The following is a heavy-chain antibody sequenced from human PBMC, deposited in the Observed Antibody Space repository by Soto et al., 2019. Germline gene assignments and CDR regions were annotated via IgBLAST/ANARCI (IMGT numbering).Heavy chain of an antibody. J-gene: IGHJ6*03. Sequence: ASVKVSCKASGYTFTSYAMHWVRQAPGQRLEWMGWINAGNGNTKYSQKFQGRVTITRDTSASTAYMELSSLRSEDTAVYYCARVAIVVVPAATIGIYYYYYYKDVWGKGTTVTVSS. V-gene: IGHV1-3*01. CDR3: ARVAIVVVPAATIGIYYYYYYKDV. CDR1: GYTFTSYA. CDR2: INAGNGNT. D-gene: IGHD2-2*01.